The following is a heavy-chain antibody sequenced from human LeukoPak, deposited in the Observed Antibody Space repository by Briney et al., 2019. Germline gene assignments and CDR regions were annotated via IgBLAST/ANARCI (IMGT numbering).Heavy chain of an antibody. J-gene: IGHJ4*02. CDR2: ISYDGSNK. D-gene: IGHD5/OR15-5a*01. CDR3: ANVSPPFAY. V-gene: IGHV3-30*18. CDR1: GFTFSSYG. Sequence: GGSLTLSCAASGFTFSSYGMHWVRQAPGKGLEWVAFISYDGSNKYYGDSGKGRFTISRDNSKNTLYLQMHSLRAEDTAVYYCANVSPPFAYWGQASLVTVYS.